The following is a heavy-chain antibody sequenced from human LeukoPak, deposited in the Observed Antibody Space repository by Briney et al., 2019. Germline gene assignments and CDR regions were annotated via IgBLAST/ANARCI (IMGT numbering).Heavy chain of an antibody. Sequence: GGSLRLSCAASGFTFSSYAMSWVRQAPGKGLEWVSAISGSGGSTYYADSVKGRFTISRDNSKNTLYLQMNSLRAEDAAVYYCAKGGRESGSNDAFDIWGQGTMVTVSS. CDR2: ISGSGGST. V-gene: IGHV3-23*01. J-gene: IGHJ3*02. D-gene: IGHD1-26*01. CDR1: GFTFSSYA. CDR3: AKGGRESGSNDAFDI.